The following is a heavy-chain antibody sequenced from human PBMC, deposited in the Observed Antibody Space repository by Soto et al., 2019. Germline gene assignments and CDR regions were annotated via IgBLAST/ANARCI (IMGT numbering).Heavy chain of an antibody. CDR2: IYYNGNA. V-gene: IGHV4-39*01. CDR1: GGSFSNTSYY. D-gene: IGHD6-19*01. Sequence: LSLTCSVSGGSFSNTSYYWAWVRQSPGKGLEWIGSIYYNGNAFYNPSLKSRVTISVDSSKSQFSLKVPSVTAADTAVYYCARHMRAVASPLGYWGQGALVTVSS. J-gene: IGHJ4*02. CDR3: ARHMRAVASPLGY.